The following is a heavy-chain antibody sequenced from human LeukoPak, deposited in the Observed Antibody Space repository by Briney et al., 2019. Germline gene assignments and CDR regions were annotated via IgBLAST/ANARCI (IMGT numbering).Heavy chain of an antibody. Sequence: SETLSLTCTVSGYSISSGYYWGWIRQPPGKGLEWIGSIYHSGSTYYNPSLKSRVTISVDTSKNQFSLKLSSVTAADTAVYYCAKRAGGGYFESNWGQGTRVTVSS. CDR3: AKRAGGGYFESN. D-gene: IGHD3-9*01. CDR2: IYHSGST. V-gene: IGHV4-38-2*02. J-gene: IGHJ4*02. CDR1: GYSISSGYY.